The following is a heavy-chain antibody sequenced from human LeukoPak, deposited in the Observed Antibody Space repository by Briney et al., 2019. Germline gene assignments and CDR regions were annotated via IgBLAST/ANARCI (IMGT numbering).Heavy chain of an antibody. CDR1: GGSISSYY. D-gene: IGHD1-7*01. V-gene: IGHV4-59*01. Sequence: PSETLSLTCTVSGGSISSYYWSWIRQPPGKGLEWIGYIYYSGSTNYNPSLKSRVTISVKTSKNQFSLKLRSVTAADTAVYFCSRELAGTTIHYWGQGTLVTVSS. J-gene: IGHJ4*02. CDR2: IYYSGST. CDR3: SRELAGTTIHY.